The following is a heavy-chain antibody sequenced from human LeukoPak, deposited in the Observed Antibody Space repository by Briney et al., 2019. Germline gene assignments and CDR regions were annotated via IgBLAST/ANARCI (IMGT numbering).Heavy chain of an antibody. CDR2: TSNSGEST. J-gene: IGHJ3*02. CDR3: AKSEWLSARNAFDI. Sequence: GGSLRLSCAASGFTFSGYAMNWVRQAPGKGLEWVSSTSNSGESTYYADSVKGRFTISRDNSKNTLYLQMNSLRVEDTAVYYSAKSEWLSARNAFDIWGQGTMVTVSS. D-gene: IGHD3-3*01. CDR1: GFTFSGYA. V-gene: IGHV3-23*01.